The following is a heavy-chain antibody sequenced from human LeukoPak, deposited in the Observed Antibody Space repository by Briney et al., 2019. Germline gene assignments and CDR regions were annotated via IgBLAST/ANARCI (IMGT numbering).Heavy chain of an antibody. CDR1: GASISSGGYC. Sequence: SETLSLTCTVSGASISSGGYCWSWIRQHPGKGLEWIGYICYSGTTYYNPSLKSRVTISVDMSENQFSLKLSSVTAADTAVYYCARGGYYYDSSGYFDYWGQGTLVTVSS. D-gene: IGHD3-22*01. V-gene: IGHV4-31*03. CDR2: ICYSGTT. CDR3: ARGGYYYDSSGYFDY. J-gene: IGHJ4*02.